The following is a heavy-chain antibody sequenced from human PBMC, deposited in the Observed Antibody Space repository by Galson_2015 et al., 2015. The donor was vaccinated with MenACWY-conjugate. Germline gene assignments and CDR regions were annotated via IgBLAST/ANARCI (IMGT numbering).Heavy chain of an antibody. V-gene: IGHV3-33*08. CDR1: GFTFSSYA. Sequence: SLRLSCAASGFTFSSYAMSWVRQAPGKGLEWVAVIWYDGSNKYYADSVKGRFTISRDNSKNTLYLQMNSLRAEDTAVYYCARDDPNYGGPPGNGYFDYWGQGTLVTVSS. D-gene: IGHD4-23*01. CDR2: IWYDGSNK. CDR3: ARDDPNYGGPPGNGYFDY. J-gene: IGHJ4*02.